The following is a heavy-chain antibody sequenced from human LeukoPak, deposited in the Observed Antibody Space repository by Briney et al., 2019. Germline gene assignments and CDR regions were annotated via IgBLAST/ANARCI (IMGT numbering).Heavy chain of an antibody. J-gene: IGHJ6*03. CDR1: GGSISSYY. D-gene: IGHD4-17*01. CDR2: IYTSGST. V-gene: IGHV4-4*07. CDR3: ARSTVTPNYYYMDV. Sequence: SETLSLTCTVSGGSISSYYWSWIRQPAGKGLEGIGRIYTSGSTNYNPSLQSRVTMSVDTSKHQFSLKLSSVTAADTAVYYCARSTVTPNYYYMDVWGKGTTVTVSS.